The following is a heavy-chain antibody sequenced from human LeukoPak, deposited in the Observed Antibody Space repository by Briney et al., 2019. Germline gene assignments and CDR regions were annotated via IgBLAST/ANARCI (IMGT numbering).Heavy chain of an antibody. D-gene: IGHD3-16*02. CDR2: ISGSGGST. CDR3: AKIMITFGGVIVGFYYYYGMDV. CDR1: GFTFSSYA. Sequence: PGGSLRLSCAASGFTFSSYAMSWVRQAPGKGLEWVSAISGSGGSTYYADSVKGRFTISRDNSKNTLYLQMNSLRAEDTAVYYCAKIMITFGGVIVGFYYYYGMDVWGQGTTVTVSS. V-gene: IGHV3-23*01. J-gene: IGHJ6*02.